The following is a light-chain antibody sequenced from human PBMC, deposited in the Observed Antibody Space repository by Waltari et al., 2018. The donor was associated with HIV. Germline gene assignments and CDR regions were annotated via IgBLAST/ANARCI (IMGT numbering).Light chain of an antibody. Sequence: QSALTQPASVSGSPGQSITISCTGTSNDVGSYKFVSWYQQHPGKAPKLIMYEVTNRPSGVSNRFSGSKSGNTASLTISGLQLEDKAEYHCCSYAGGTDWVFGGGTKLTVL. J-gene: IGLJ3*02. CDR2: EVT. CDR3: CSYAGGTDWV. CDR1: SNDVGSYKF. V-gene: IGLV2-23*02.